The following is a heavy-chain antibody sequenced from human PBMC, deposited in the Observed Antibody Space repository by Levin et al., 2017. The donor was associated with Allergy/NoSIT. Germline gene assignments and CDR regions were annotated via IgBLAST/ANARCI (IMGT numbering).Heavy chain of an antibody. CDR2: IKSETDGGTT. Sequence: GGSLRLSCAASGFTFSNAWMSWVRQAPGKGLEWVGHIKSETDGGTTDYAAPVNGRFTISRDDSKNTLYLQMNSLKTEDTAVYYCTTDPYYYDSSGYYEKYFQHWGQGTLVTVSS. CDR3: TTDPYYYDSSGYYEKYFQH. J-gene: IGHJ1*01. CDR1: GFTFSNAW. D-gene: IGHD3-22*01. V-gene: IGHV3-15*01.